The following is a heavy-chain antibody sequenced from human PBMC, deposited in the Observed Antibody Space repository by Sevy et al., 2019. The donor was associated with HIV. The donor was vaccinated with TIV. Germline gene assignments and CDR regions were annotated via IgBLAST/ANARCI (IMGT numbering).Heavy chain of an antibody. Sequence: SETLSLTCAVSGGSISSGGYSWSWIRQPPGKGLEWIGYIYHSGSTYYNPSLKSRVTISVDRSKNQFSLKLSSVTAADTAVYYCARIRGLRCSGGSCYGSYFDYWGQGTLVTISS. J-gene: IGHJ4*02. V-gene: IGHV4-30-2*01. CDR1: GGSISSGGYS. D-gene: IGHD2-15*01. CDR2: IYHSGST. CDR3: ARIRGLRCSGGSCYGSYFDY.